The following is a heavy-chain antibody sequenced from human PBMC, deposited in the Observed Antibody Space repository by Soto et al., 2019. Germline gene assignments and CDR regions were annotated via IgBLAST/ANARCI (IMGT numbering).Heavy chain of an antibody. J-gene: IGHJ4*02. V-gene: IGHV1-69*06. CDR2: IIPIFGTA. D-gene: IGHD1-26*01. Sequence: GASVKVSCKASGGTFSSYAISWVRQAPGQGLEWMGGIIPIFGTANYAQKFQGRVTITADKSTSTAYMELSRLRSEDTAVYYCARELGSSREGYYFDYWGQGTLVTVSS. CDR1: GGTFSSYA. CDR3: ARELGSSREGYYFDY.